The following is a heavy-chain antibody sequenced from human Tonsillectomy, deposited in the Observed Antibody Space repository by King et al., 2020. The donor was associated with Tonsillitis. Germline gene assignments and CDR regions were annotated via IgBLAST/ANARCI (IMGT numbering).Heavy chain of an antibody. D-gene: IGHD2-21*01. J-gene: IGHJ4*02. CDR1: GFTFSSYG. Sequence: VQLVESGGGVVQPGRSLRLSCAASGFTFSSYGMHWVRQAPGKGLEWVAVTWYDGSNKYYADSVKGRFTISRDNSKNTLYLRMNSLRAEDTAVYYCAGDSCGGDCYYSDYWGQGTLVTVSS. CDR3: AGDSCGGDCYYSDY. CDR2: TWYDGSNK. V-gene: IGHV3-33*01.